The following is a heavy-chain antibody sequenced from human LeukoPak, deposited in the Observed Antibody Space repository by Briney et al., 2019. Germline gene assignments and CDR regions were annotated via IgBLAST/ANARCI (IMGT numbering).Heavy chain of an antibody. CDR1: GGTFSSYA. CDR3: AREREDYYDSSGYYCGAFDI. D-gene: IGHD3-22*01. CDR2: IIPIYDPV. V-gene: IGHV1-69*05. Sequence: SVKVSCKASGGTFSSYAFSWMRQAPGQGLEWMGRIIPIYDPVDYAQRFQGRVTITTDESTSTAYMELSSLRSEDTAVYYCAREREDYYDSSGYYCGAFDIWGQGTMVTVSS. J-gene: IGHJ3*02.